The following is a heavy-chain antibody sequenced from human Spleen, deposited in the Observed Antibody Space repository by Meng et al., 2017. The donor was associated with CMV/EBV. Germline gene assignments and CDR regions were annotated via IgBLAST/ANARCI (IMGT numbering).Heavy chain of an antibody. CDR3: ARAGSYSGWGEGWFDP. D-gene: IGHD6-19*01. CDR2: TYYRSKWYN. CDR1: GDSVSSNSAA. V-gene: IGHV6-1*01. Sequence: SQTLSLTCAIAGDSVSSNSAAWNWIRQSPSRGLEWLGRTYYRSKWYNDYAVSVKSRITINPDTSKNQFYLQLNSVTPEDTAVYYCARAGSYSGWGEGWFDPWGQGTLVTVSS. J-gene: IGHJ5*02.